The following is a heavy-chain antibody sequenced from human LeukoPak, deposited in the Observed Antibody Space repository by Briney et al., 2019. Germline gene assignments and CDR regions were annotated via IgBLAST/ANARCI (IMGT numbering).Heavy chain of an antibody. D-gene: IGHD3-10*01. Sequence: GGSLRLSCAASGFTFSSYAMSWVRLAPGKGLEWVSAISGGGGTNYADSVKGRFTISRDNSKNTLYPQMNSLRAEDTAVYYCAKDGGYGSGSYYPDYWGQGTLVTVSS. CDR2: ISGGGGT. V-gene: IGHV3-23*01. CDR1: GFTFSSYA. CDR3: AKDGGYGSGSYYPDY. J-gene: IGHJ4*02.